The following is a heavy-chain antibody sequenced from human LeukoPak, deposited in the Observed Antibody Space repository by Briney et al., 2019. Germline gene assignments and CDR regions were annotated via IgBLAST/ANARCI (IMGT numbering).Heavy chain of an antibody. CDR1: GYTFTSYY. D-gene: IGHD2-15*01. J-gene: IGHJ4*02. CDR3: ARAPGYCSGGSCYGVDY. V-gene: IGHV1-69*06. CDR2: IIPIFGTA. Sequence: LVKVSCKASGYTFTSYYMHWVRQAPGQGLEWMGGIIPIFGTANYAQKFQGRVTITADKSTSTAYMELSSLRSEDTAVYYCARAPGYCSGGSCYGVDYWGQGTLVTVSS.